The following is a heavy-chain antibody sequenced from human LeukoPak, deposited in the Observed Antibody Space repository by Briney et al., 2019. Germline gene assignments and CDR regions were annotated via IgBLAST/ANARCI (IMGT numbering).Heavy chain of an antibody. CDR2: IKQDGSEK. Sequence: ETLSLTCAVSGGSISSSNWWSWVRQAPGKGLEWVANIKQDGSEKDYVDSVKGRFTISRDNAKNSLYLQMNSLRPEDTSVYYCARSPTSWYFDYWGQGTLVTVSS. D-gene: IGHD2-2*01. CDR3: ARSPTSWYFDY. CDR1: GGSISSSNW. V-gene: IGHV3-7*01. J-gene: IGHJ4*02.